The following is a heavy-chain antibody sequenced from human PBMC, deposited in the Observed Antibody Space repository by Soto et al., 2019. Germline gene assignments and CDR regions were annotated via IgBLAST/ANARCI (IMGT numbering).Heavy chain of an antibody. CDR3: TRDTTLRYCYGFLCNWFDP. V-gene: IGHV3-49*03. CDR2: IRSKAYGGTT. D-gene: IGHD3-9*01. CDR1: GFTFGDYA. Sequence: GGSLRLSCTASGFTFGDYAMSWFRQAPGKGLEWVGFIRSKAYGGTTEYAASVKGRFTISRDDSKSIDYLQMNSLKTEDTAVYYCTRDTTLRYCYGFLCNWFDPRSQRTLVTVSS. J-gene: IGHJ5*02.